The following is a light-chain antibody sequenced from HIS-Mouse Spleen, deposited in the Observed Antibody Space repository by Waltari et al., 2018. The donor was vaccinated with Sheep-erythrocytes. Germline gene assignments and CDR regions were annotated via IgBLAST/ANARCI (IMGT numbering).Light chain of an antibody. V-gene: IGLV1-36*01. CDR1: SSNIGNNA. Sequence: QSVLTQPPSVSEAPRQRVTISCSGSSSNIGNNAVHWYPQLPGKAPKLLIYYDDLLPSGVSDRFSGSKSGTSASLAISGLQSEDEADYYCAAWDDSLNGYVFGTGTKVTVL. J-gene: IGLJ1*01. CDR2: YDD. CDR3: AAWDDSLNGYV.